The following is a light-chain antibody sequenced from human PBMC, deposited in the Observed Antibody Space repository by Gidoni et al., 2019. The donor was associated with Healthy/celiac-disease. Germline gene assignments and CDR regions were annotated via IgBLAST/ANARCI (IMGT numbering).Light chain of an antibody. CDR2: AAS. J-gene: IGKJ1*01. V-gene: IGKV1-6*01. CDR3: LQDYNYPWT. CDR1: HGIRND. Sequence: AIQMTQSPSSLSAPVGDRVTITCRASHGIRNDLGWYQQKPGKAPKLLIYAASSLQSGVPSRFSGSGSGTDFTLTISSLQPEDFATYYCLQDYNYPWTFGQGTKVEIK.